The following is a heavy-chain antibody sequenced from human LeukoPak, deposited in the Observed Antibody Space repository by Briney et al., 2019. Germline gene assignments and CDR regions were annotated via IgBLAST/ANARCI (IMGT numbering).Heavy chain of an antibody. V-gene: IGHV4-4*07. CDR3: ARDHVAAAADYYYGMDV. CDR1: GGSISSYY. Sequence: SETLSLTCTVSGGSISSYYWSWLRQPAGKGLEWFGRIYTSGSTNYNPSLKSRVTISVDTSKNQFSLKLSSVTAADTAVYYCARDHVAAAADYYYGMDVWGQGTTVTVSS. CDR2: IYTSGST. D-gene: IGHD6-13*01. J-gene: IGHJ6*02.